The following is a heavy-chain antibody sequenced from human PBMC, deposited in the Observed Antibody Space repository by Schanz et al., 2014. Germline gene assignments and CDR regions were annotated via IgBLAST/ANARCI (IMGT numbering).Heavy chain of an antibody. CDR1: GFTVSSNY. D-gene: IGHD1-1*01. V-gene: IGHV3-53*01. CDR3: ARDRWDWNNAFDI. CDR2: IYSGGST. Sequence: EVQLVESGGGLIQPGGSLRLSCAASGFTVSSNYMSWVRQAPGKGLDWVSVIYSGGSTYYADSVKGRFTISRDNSKNTLYLQMNSLRAEDTAVYYCARDRWDWNNAFDIWGQGTMVTVSS. J-gene: IGHJ3*02.